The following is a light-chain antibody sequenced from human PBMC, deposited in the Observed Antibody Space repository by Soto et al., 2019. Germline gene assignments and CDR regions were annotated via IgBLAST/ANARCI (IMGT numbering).Light chain of an antibody. V-gene: IGKV3-11*01. CDR1: QSVGGY. CDR3: HQRSNWPPLT. J-gene: IGKJ4*01. CDR2: DAS. Sequence: EIVLTQSPATLSLSPGERATLSCRASQSVGGYLDWYQQKPGQAPRLLIYDASNRASGIPARFSGSGSGTDFTLTSSSLEPEDLAVYYGHQRSNWPPLTFGGGTKVEIK.